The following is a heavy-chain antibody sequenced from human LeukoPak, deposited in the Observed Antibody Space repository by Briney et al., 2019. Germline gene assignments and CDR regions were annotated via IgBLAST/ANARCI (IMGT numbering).Heavy chain of an antibody. V-gene: IGHV4-39*07. CDR2: INYSGST. Sequence: SETLSLTCTVSGGSISSSSYYWGWIRQPPGKGLEWIGSINYSGSTYYNPSLKSRVTISVDTSKNQFSLKLSSVTAADTAVYYCARTPSIAAHCFDYWGQGTLVTVSS. CDR1: GGSISSSSYY. J-gene: IGHJ4*02. CDR3: ARTPSIAAHCFDY. D-gene: IGHD6-6*01.